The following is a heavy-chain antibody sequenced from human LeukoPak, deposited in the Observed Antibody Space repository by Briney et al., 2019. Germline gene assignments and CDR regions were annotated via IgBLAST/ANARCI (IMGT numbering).Heavy chain of an antibody. V-gene: IGHV3-30*02. Sequence: GGSLRLSCAASGFTFNNYWMSWVRQAPGKGLEWVAFIRYDGSNKYYADSVKGRFTISRDNSKNTLYLQMNSLRSDDTAVYYCARDELLLDHVGEFDYWGQGTLVTVSS. J-gene: IGHJ4*02. CDR2: IRYDGSNK. D-gene: IGHD4-23*01. CDR3: ARDELLLDHVGEFDY. CDR1: GFTFNNYW.